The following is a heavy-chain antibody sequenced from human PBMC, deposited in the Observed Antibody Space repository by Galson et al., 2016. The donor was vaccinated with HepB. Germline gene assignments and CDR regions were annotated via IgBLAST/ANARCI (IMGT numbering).Heavy chain of an antibody. CDR3: ARDRRRYFDWFVL. V-gene: IGHV3-30-3*01. J-gene: IGHJ4*02. D-gene: IGHD3-9*01. Sequence: SLRLSCAASGFTFSSYAMHWVRQAPGKGLEWVAVISYDGSNKYYADSVKGRFTISRDNSQNTPNLQMNSLRAEDTAVYYCARDRRRYFDWFVLWGQGTLVTVSS. CDR2: ISYDGSNK. CDR1: GFTFSSYA.